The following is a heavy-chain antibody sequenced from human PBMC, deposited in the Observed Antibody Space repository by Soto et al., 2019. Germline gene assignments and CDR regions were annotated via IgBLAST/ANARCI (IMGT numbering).Heavy chain of an antibody. D-gene: IGHD1-1*01. Sequence: EVQLVESGGGLVQPGGSLRLSCAASGFTFSSYSMNWVRQAPGKGLEWVSYISSSSSTIYYADSVKGRFTISRDNAKNSLYLQMNSLRAEDTAVYYCAGEPNWNAVGDAFDIWGQGTMVTVSS. CDR2: ISSSSSTI. J-gene: IGHJ3*02. CDR1: GFTFSSYS. CDR3: AGEPNWNAVGDAFDI. V-gene: IGHV3-48*01.